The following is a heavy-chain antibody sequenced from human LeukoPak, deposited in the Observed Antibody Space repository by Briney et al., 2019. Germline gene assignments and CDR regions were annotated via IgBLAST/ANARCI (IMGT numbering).Heavy chain of an antibody. Sequence: GGSLRLSCAASGFTFSSDAMSWIRQAPAKGLEWVSAIRANAGSTYYADSVKGRFTISRDSSKNTLYLQMNSLRAEDTAVYYCAKNYGDYVSSRFDCWGQGTLVTVSS. CDR2: IRANAGST. J-gene: IGHJ4*02. CDR1: GFTFSSDA. D-gene: IGHD4-17*01. CDR3: AKNYGDYVSSRFDC. V-gene: IGHV3-23*01.